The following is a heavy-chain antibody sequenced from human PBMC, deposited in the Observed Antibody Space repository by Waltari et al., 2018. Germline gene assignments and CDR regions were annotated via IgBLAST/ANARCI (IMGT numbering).Heavy chain of an antibody. D-gene: IGHD3-10*01. J-gene: IGHJ4*02. Sequence: QVQLQESGPGLVKPSENLSLTCTVSGGSIDTYYWSWIRPPPGKGLEWIAYIFSSGTTYYTPSLESRVTISVDTSKNQFSLNLNSVTAADTALYYCARFNPRSGNYFLDYWGQGTLVTVSS. CDR2: IFSSGTT. CDR1: GGSIDTYY. V-gene: IGHV4-59*01. CDR3: ARFNPRSGNYFLDY.